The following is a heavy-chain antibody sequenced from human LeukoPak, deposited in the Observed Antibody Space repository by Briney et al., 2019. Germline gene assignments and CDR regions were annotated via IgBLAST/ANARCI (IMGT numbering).Heavy chain of an antibody. CDR2: IRSKAYGGTT. V-gene: IGHV3-49*03. Sequence: GGSLRLSCTASGFTFGDYAMSWFRQAPGKGLEWVGFIRSKAYGGTTEYAASVKGRFTISRDDFKSIAYLQMNSLKTEDTAVYYCTRDLVDCSSTSCPLGYWGQGTLVTVSS. D-gene: IGHD2-2*01. J-gene: IGHJ4*02. CDR1: GFTFGDYA. CDR3: TRDLVDCSSTSCPLGY.